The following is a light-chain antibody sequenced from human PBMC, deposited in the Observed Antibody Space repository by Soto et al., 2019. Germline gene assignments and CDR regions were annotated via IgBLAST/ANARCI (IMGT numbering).Light chain of an antibody. CDR1: QNIGDW. CDR2: KAS. V-gene: IGKV1-5*03. J-gene: IGKJ2*01. CDR3: LQYDSYPYS. Sequence: DIQITHSPSTLSAYVLYRVTITSRASQNIGDWLAWYQQKPGKAPKVLIYKASNLKSEVPSRFSGSGSGTEFTLTISSLLPDDYASYFCLQYDSYPYSFGQGTKVDIK.